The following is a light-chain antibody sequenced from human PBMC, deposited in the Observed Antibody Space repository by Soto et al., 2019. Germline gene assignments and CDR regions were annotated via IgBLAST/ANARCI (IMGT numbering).Light chain of an antibody. V-gene: IGKV3-20*01. CDR3: QQYAPSPAIT. CDR2: GVS. Sequence: ETVLTQSQGTLSLYPGERATLSCRASQSVSSNYLVWYQQKPGQAPRLLISGVSTRATGIPDRFSGSGSGTDFTLTISRLEPEDVSVYYCQQYAPSPAITFGQWTRVEIK. J-gene: IGKJ5*01. CDR1: QSVSSNY.